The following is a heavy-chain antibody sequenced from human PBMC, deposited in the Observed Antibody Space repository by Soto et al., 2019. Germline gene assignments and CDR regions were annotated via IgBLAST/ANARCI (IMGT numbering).Heavy chain of an antibody. V-gene: IGHV1-69*13. CDR1: GGTFSSYA. CDR2: IIPIFGTA. D-gene: IGHD1-26*01. J-gene: IGHJ6*02. CDR3: ARDSGAVGASRGGMGV. Sequence: GASVKVSCKASGGTFSSYAISWVRQAPGQGLEWMGGIIPIFGTANYAQKFQGRVTITADESTSTAYMELSSLRSEDTAVYYCARDSGAVGASRGGMGVWGQGATVTVSS.